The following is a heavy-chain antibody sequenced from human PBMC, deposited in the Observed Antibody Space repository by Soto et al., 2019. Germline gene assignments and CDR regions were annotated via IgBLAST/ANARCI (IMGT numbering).Heavy chain of an antibody. Sequence: GGSLRLSCAASGFTFSSYGMHWVRQAPGKGLEWVAVIWYDGSNKYYADSVKGRFTISRDNSKNTLYLQMNSLRAEDTAVYYCARDNNLQQQLVLTLYGMDVWGQGTTVTVSS. CDR3: ARDNNLQQQLVLTLYGMDV. D-gene: IGHD6-13*01. J-gene: IGHJ6*02. CDR1: GFTFSSYG. CDR2: IWYDGSNK. V-gene: IGHV3-33*01.